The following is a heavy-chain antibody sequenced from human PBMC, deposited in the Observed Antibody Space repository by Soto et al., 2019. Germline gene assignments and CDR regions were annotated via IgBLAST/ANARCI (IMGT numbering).Heavy chain of an antibody. J-gene: IGHJ4*02. CDR3: ARGITMVRGVIHTPYFDY. CDR1: GGSINSGGYY. CDR2: IYNSGST. Sequence: QVQLQESGPGLVKPSQTLSLTCTASGGSINSGGYYWSWIRQHPGKGLEWIGYIYNSGSTYYNPSIKSRVTISVDTSKNQFSMKLSSVTAADTAVYCCARGITMVRGVIHTPYFDYWGQGTLVTVSS. D-gene: IGHD3-10*01. V-gene: IGHV4-31*03.